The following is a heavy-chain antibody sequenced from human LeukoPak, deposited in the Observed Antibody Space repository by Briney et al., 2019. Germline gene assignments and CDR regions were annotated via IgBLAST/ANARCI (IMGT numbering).Heavy chain of an antibody. CDR3: RYYYDSSGYYGALDY. V-gene: IGHV3-30*03. Sequence: GGSVRLSCAASGFTFSSYGMHWVRQAPGKGLERVAVISYDGSNKYYADSVKGRFTISRDNSKNTLYLQMNSLRAEDTAVYYCRYYYDSSGYYGALDYWGQGTLVTVSS. J-gene: IGHJ4*02. CDR1: GFTFSSYG. D-gene: IGHD3-22*01. CDR2: ISYDGSNK.